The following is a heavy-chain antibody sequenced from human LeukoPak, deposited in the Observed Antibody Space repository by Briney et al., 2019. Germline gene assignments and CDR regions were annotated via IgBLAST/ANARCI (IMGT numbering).Heavy chain of an antibody. D-gene: IGHD3-3*01. Sequence: SQTLSLTCTVSGGSISSYYWSWIRQPPGKGLEWIGYIYYSGSTNYNPSLKSRVTISVDTSKNQFSLKLSSVTAADTAVYYCARHYRDALEFDYWGQGTLVTVSS. CDR2: IYYSGST. CDR1: GGSISSYY. J-gene: IGHJ4*02. V-gene: IGHV4-59*08. CDR3: ARHYRDALEFDY.